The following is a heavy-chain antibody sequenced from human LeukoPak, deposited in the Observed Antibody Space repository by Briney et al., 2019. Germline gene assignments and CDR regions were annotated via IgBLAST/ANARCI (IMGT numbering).Heavy chain of an antibody. CDR2: ISVSVSNT. Sequence: GGSLRLSCAASGFTFSSYVMTWVRQAPGKGLEWVSAISVSVSNTYYADSVKGRFTISRGNSKNKLYLQMDSVRAEDTAVYYCAKAPAYDTSGYYSDFWGQGTLATVSS. D-gene: IGHD3-22*01. J-gene: IGHJ4*02. CDR3: AKAPAYDTSGYYSDF. V-gene: IGHV3-23*01. CDR1: GFTFSSYV.